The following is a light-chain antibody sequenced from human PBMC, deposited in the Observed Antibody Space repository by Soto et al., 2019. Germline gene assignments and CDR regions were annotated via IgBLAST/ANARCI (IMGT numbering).Light chain of an antibody. CDR3: SSYAGSNILV. CDR1: SSDVGGYNY. J-gene: IGLJ2*01. CDR2: EVS. Sequence: QSALTQPPSASGSPGQSVTISCTGTSSDVGGYNYVSWYQQHPGKAPKLMIYEVSKRPSGVPDRFSGSKSGNTASLTVSGLQAEDEAAYYCSSYAGSNILVFGGGTKLTVL. V-gene: IGLV2-8*01.